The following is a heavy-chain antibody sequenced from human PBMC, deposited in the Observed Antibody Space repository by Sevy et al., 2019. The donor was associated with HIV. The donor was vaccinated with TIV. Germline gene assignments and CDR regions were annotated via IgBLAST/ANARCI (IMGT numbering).Heavy chain of an antibody. CDR3: SRDRRNYSGQYFDF. CDR1: GFIFSDYY. V-gene: IGHV3-11*06. CDR2: ISSGTTYR. J-gene: IGHJ4*02. Sequence: GGSLRLSCAASGFIFSDYYMSWIRQSPGKGLEWVSDISSGTTYRKYADSVKGRFTISRDNAKNCLYVQMNSLTVEDTAVYYCSRDRRNYSGQYFDFWGQGTLVTVSS. D-gene: IGHD1-7*01.